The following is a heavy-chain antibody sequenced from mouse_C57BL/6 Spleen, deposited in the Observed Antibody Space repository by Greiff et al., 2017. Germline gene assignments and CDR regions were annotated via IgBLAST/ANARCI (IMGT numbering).Heavy chain of an antibody. CDR2: IDPSDSYT. Sequence: QVQLKQPGAELVRPGTSVKLSCKASGYTFTSYWMHWVKQRPGQGLEWIGVIDPSDSYTNYNQKFKGKATLTVDTSSSTAYMQLSSLTSEDAAVYYCAVGLPVSWFAYWGQGTLVTVSA. CDR3: AVGLPVSWFAY. D-gene: IGHD2-10*01. CDR1: GYTFTSYW. J-gene: IGHJ3*01. V-gene: IGHV1-59*01.